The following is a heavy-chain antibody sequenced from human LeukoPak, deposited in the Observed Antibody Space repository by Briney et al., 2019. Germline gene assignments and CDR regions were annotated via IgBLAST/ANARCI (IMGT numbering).Heavy chain of an antibody. CDR2: IYTSGST. V-gene: IGHV4-4*07. J-gene: IGHJ3*02. CDR3: ARVLREQQLVGGEAFDI. CDR1: GGSISSYY. Sequence: PSETLSLTCTVSGGSISSYYWSWIRQPAGKGLEWIGRIYTSGSTNYNPSLKSRVTMSVDTSKNQFSLKLSSVTAADTAVYYCARVLREQQLVGGEAFDIWGQGTMVTVSS. D-gene: IGHD6-13*01.